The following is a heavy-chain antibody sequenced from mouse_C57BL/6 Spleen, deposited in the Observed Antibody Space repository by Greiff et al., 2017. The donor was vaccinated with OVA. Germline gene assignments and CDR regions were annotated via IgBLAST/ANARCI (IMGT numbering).Heavy chain of an antibody. J-gene: IGHJ3*01. V-gene: IGHV1-53*01. Sequence: VQLQQPGPELVKPGASVKLSCKASGYTFTSYWMHWVKQRPGQGLEWIGNINPSNGGTNYNEKFKSKATLTVDKSSSTAYMQLSSLTSEDSAVYYCAREDGDYDSWFAYWGQGTLVTVSA. CDR2: INPSNGGT. CDR3: AREDGDYDSWFAY. D-gene: IGHD2-4*01. CDR1: GYTFTSYW.